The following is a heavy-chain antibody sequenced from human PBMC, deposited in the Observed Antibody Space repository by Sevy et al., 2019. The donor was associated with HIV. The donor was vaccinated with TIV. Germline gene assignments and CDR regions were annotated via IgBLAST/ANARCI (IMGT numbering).Heavy chain of an antibody. CDR2: IQSKSEGGTT. J-gene: IGHJ2*01. CDR1: RFTFSNVW. D-gene: IGHD4-17*01. Sequence: GGSLRLSCAASRFTFSNVWTSWVRQASGKGLEWVGRIQSKSEGGTTDYAAPVKGRFSISRDESSDTLYLQMNSLKTEDTAVYYCTTMMRLYGDPNFWYFDLWGRGTLVTVSS. V-gene: IGHV3-15*01. CDR3: TTMMRLYGDPNFWYFDL.